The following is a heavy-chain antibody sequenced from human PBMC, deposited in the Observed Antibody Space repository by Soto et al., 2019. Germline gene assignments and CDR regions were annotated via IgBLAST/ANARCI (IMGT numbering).Heavy chain of an antibody. D-gene: IGHD3-10*01. V-gene: IGHV4-34*01. J-gene: IGHJ6*02. CDR2: MNHSGST. CDR1: GCSFSGYY. CDR3: ARRPMVRGVNAPRYYVMDV. Sequence: ETLSITCAFYGCSFSGYYRAWIRQRPGEGLEWSGQMNHSGSTNYNPSLKSRVTISVDASKDQFSRKLSSVTAADTAVDDCARRPMVRGVNAPRYYVMDVWGQGTTGTVS.